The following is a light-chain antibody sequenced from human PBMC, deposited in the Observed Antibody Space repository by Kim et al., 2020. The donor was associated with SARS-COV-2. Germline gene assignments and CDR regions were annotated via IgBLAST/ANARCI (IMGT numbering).Light chain of an antibody. CDR3: QQYNNFWT. CDR2: GAS. V-gene: IGKV3-15*01. J-gene: IGKJ1*01. Sequence: EIVMTQSPATLSVSPGERATLSCRASQSVSSNLAWYQQKPGQALRLLIYGASTRATGIPARFSGSGSGTEFTLTISSLQSEDFAVYYCQQYNNFWTFGQGTKVDIK. CDR1: QSVSSN.